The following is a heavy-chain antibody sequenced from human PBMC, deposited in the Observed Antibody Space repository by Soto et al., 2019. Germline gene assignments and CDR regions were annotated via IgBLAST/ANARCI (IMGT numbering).Heavy chain of an antibody. CDR3: AGDPGMGAAGVDY. Sequence: QVQLVQSGAEVKKPGSSVQVACKASGGTFSSYTISWVRQAPGQGLEWMVRIIPILGIANYAQKFQGRVTITADKSTSTGYMELSSLRSEDTAVYYCAGDPGMGAAGVDYWGQGTLVTVS. D-gene: IGHD6-13*01. V-gene: IGHV1-69*08. CDR1: GGTFSSYT. CDR2: IIPILGIA. J-gene: IGHJ4*02.